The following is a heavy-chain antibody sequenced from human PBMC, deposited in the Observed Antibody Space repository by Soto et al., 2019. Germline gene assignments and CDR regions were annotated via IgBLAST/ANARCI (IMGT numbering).Heavy chain of an antibody. Sequence: GGSLRLSCAASGFTFSSYALSWVRQAPGKGLEWVANIKQDGSEKYYVDSVKGRFTISRDNAKNSLYLQMNSLRAEDTAVYYCASRLDSGYSYGPFDYWGQGTLVTVSS. V-gene: IGHV3-7*01. CDR3: ASRLDSGYSYGPFDY. D-gene: IGHD5-18*01. CDR1: GFTFSSYA. J-gene: IGHJ4*02. CDR2: IKQDGSEK.